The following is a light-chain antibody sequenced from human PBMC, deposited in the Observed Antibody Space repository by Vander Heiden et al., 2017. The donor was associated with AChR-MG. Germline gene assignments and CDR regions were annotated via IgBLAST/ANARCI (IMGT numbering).Light chain of an antibody. CDR3: QQYNSHWT. Sequence: DIKMTQSPSTLSAAVGDSVTITCRASQRINSWMAWYQQKPGKAPKVLIYKASNLENGVPSRFSGSGSGTEFSLTISSLQPDDFATYYCQQYNSHWTFGQGTKVEIK. J-gene: IGKJ1*01. V-gene: IGKV1-5*03. CDR2: KAS. CDR1: QRINSW.